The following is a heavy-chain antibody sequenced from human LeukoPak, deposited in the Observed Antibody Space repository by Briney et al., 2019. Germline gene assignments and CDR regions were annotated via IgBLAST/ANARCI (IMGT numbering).Heavy chain of an antibody. V-gene: IGHV3-30*02. D-gene: IGHD3-22*01. CDR3: AKDLEYDSSGTQY. J-gene: IGHJ4*02. CDR2: IRYDGSNK. CDR1: GFTFSSYG. Sequence: PGGSLRLSCAASGFTFSSYGMHWVRQAPGKGLEWVAFIRYDGSNKYYADSVKGRFTIPRDNSKNTLYLQMNSLRAEDTAVYYCAKDLEYDSSGTQYWGQGTLVTVSS.